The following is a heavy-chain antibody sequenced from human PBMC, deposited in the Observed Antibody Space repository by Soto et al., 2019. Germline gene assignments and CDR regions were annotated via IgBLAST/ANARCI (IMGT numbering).Heavy chain of an antibody. CDR2: INDSGNI. J-gene: IGHJ6*03. V-gene: IGHV4-34*01. CDR3: ARGLILWFGEVSRRGGYYYYMDV. Sequence: QVQLQQWGAGLLKPSETLSLTCAVYGGSFSGYQWTWIRQTPGKGLEWIGEINDSGNINYNPSLKSRVTILVDTAKKQISLELSSVTPADTAVYYCARGLILWFGEVSRRGGYYYYMDVWGKGTSVTVSS. CDR1: GGSFSGYQ. D-gene: IGHD3-10*01.